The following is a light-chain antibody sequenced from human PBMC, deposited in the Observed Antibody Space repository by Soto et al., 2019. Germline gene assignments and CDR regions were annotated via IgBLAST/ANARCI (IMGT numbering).Light chain of an antibody. J-gene: IGLJ1*01. V-gene: IGLV3-21*02. CDR3: QVWNISTDHYV. CDR1: NIGSTS. Sequence: SYELTQPPSVSVAPGQTARITCGANNIGSTSVHWYKQSPGQAPVLVVYDDNDRPSGIPERFSGFNSENTATLTITRVEAGDEADYYCQVWNISTDHYVFGTGTKVTVL. CDR2: DDN.